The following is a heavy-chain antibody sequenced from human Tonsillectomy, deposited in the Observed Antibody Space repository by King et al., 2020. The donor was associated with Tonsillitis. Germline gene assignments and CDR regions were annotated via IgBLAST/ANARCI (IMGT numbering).Heavy chain of an antibody. CDR2: IRSDGSRR. J-gene: IGHJ4*02. D-gene: IGHD1-26*01. CDR3: AKGGSYGSIFDH. Sequence: VQLVESGGGVVQPGGSLRLSCAASGFTLSSYVMHWVRQAPGKGLEWVALIRSDGSRRYYADSVKGRFTISRDNSKNTLSLQMNSLRAEDAAVYYCAKGGSYGSIFDHCGQGTLVTVSS. V-gene: IGHV3-30*02. CDR1: GFTLSSYV.